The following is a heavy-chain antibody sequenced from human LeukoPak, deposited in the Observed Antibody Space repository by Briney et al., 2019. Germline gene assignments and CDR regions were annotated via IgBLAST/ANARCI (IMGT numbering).Heavy chain of an antibody. CDR1: GFTFSSYW. V-gene: IGHV3-30-3*01. CDR3: ARAYSSGWTYYFDY. J-gene: IGHJ4*02. CDR2: ISYDGSNK. Sequence: GGSLRLSCAASGFTFSSYWMSWVRQAPGKGLEWVAVISYDGSNKYYADSVKGRFTISRDNSKNTLYLQMNSLRAEDTAVYYCARAYSSGWTYYFDYWGQGTLVTVSS. D-gene: IGHD6-19*01.